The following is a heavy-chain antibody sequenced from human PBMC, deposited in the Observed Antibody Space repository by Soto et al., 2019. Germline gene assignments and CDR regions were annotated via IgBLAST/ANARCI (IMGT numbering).Heavy chain of an antibody. J-gene: IGHJ4*02. D-gene: IGHD3-3*01. V-gene: IGHV4-30-4*01. Sequence: QVQLQESGPGLVKPSQTLSLTCTVSGGSISSGDYYWSWIRQPPGKGLEWIGYIYYSGSTYYNPSLKSRVTISVDTSKNQFSLKLSSVTAADTAVYYCATQDAYYDFWSGYESRNSDYWGQGTLVTVSS. CDR1: GGSISSGDYY. CDR3: ATQDAYYDFWSGYESRNSDY. CDR2: IYYSGST.